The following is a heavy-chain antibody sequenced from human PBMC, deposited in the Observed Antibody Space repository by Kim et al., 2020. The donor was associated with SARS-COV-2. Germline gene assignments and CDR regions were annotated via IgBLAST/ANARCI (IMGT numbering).Heavy chain of an antibody. CDR3: ARGFGGNSGYYYGMDV. D-gene: IGHD2-21*02. Sequence: SVKCRLTITGDNSKNTVYLKMNSLRAEDTDVYYCARGFGGNSGYYYGMDVWGQGTTVTVSS. V-gene: IGHV3-30*01. J-gene: IGHJ6*02.